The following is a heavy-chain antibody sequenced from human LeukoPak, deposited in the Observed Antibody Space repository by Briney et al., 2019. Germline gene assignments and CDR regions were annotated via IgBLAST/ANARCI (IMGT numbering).Heavy chain of an antibody. J-gene: IGHJ6*03. CDR3: ATSYYYYMDV. V-gene: IGHV3-66*02. Sequence: GGSLRLSCAASGFSVSSNYMSWVRQAPGKGLEWVSVIYSGGSTYYADSVKGRFTISRDNSKNTLYLQMNSLRAEDTAVYYCATSYYYYMDVWGKGTTVTVSS. CDR1: GFSVSSNY. CDR2: IYSGGST.